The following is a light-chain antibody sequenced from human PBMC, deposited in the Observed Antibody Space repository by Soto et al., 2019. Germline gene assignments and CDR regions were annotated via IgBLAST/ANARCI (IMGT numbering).Light chain of an antibody. CDR2: DAS. CDR3: QQYENWPRT. V-gene: IGKV3-15*01. J-gene: IGKJ1*01. Sequence: EIVLTQSPATLSLSPGEGATVSCRASQSVSSHLAWYQQKRGQAPRLLIYDASTRARGVSGRFSGSGSGTEFTLNIYSLQSEDFAVYYCQQYENWPRTFGQGTKVDIK. CDR1: QSVSSH.